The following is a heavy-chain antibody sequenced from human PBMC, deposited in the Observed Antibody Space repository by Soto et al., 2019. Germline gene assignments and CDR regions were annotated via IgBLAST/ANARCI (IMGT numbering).Heavy chain of an antibody. Sequence: EEQLVESGGDLVQPGGSLRLSCTASGFTLSSCEMNWVRQAPGKGLEWVSYISSSTSTIYYADSVKGRFTISRDNAKNSLYLQMNSLRDEDTAVYYCARGIAAAGGRHFDYWGQGTLVTVSS. D-gene: IGHD6-13*01. V-gene: IGHV3-48*03. CDR3: ARGIAAAGGRHFDY. CDR1: GFTLSSCE. J-gene: IGHJ4*02. CDR2: ISSSTSTI.